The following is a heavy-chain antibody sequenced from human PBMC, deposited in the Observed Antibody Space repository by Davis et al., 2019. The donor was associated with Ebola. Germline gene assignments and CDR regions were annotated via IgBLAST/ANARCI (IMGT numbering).Heavy chain of an antibody. J-gene: IGHJ3*02. Sequence: PSETLSLTCTVSGGSISSSSYYWGWIRQPPGKGLEWIGSIYYSGSTYYNPSLKSRVTISVDTSKNQFSLKLSSVTAADTAVYYCARDGRYCSSTSCQDAFDIWGQGTMVTVSS. CDR2: IYYSGST. D-gene: IGHD2-2*01. V-gene: IGHV4-39*07. CDR3: ARDGRYCSSTSCQDAFDI. CDR1: GGSISSSSYY.